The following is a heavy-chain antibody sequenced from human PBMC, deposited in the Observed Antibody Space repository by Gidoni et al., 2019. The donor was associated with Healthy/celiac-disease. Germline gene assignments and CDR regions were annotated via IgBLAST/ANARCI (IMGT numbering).Heavy chain of an antibody. J-gene: IGHJ6*02. CDR3: AREALWVYGMDV. CDR2: IKQDGSEK. Sequence: CPASGFTFSSYWMSWVRQAPGKGLEWVANIKQDGSEKYYVDSVKGRFTISRDNAKNSLYLQMNSLRAEDTAVYYCAREALWVYGMDVWGQGTTVTVSS. V-gene: IGHV3-7*03. CDR1: GFTFSSYW. D-gene: IGHD3-16*01.